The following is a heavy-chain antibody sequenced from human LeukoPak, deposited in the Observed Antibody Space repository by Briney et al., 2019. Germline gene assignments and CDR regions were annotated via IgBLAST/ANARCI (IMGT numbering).Heavy chain of an antibody. Sequence: SDTLSLTCTASGGSISSNSIYWGWIRQPPGRGLEWIRSIYYSGSTSYNPSLKSRVTISVDTSKNQFSLKLSSVTAADTAVYYCARLPTITFFDYWGQGTLVTVSS. V-gene: IGHV4-39*01. J-gene: IGHJ4*02. D-gene: IGHD5-12*01. CDR1: GGSISSNSIY. CDR3: ARLPTITFFDY. CDR2: IYYSGST.